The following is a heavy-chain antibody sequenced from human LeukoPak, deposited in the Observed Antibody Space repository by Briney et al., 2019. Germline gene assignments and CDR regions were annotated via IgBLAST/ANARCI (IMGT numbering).Heavy chain of an antibody. CDR3: ARDLPMVRGALDY. CDR2: ISSSGSTI. V-gene: IGHV3-48*03. Sequence: GGSLGLSCAASGFTFSSYEMNWVRQAPGEGLEWVSYISSSGSTIYYADSVKGRFTISRDNAKNSLYLQMNSLRAEDTAVYYCARDLPMVRGALDYWGQGTLVTVSS. CDR1: GFTFSSYE. D-gene: IGHD3-10*01. J-gene: IGHJ4*02.